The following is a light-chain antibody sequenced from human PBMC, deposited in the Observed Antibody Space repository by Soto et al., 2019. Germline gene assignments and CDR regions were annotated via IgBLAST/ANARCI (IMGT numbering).Light chain of an antibody. J-gene: IGKJ2*01. V-gene: IGKV3-15*01. CDR3: QQYNNWPPIGYT. Sequence: EIVMTQSPATLSVSPGERATLSCRASQSVSSNLARYQQKPGQAPRLLIYGASTRATGIPARFSGSGSGTEFTLTISSLQSEDFAVYYCQQYNNWPPIGYTFGQGTKLEIK. CDR1: QSVSSN. CDR2: GAS.